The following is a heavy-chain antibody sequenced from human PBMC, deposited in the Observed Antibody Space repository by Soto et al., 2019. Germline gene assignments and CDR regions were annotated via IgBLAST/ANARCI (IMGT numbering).Heavy chain of an antibody. Sequence: EVQLLESGGGLVQPGGSLRLSCAASGFTFSSYAMSWVRQAPGKGLEWVSAISGSGGSTYYADSVKGRFTISRDNSKNTLYLKMNSLRAEDTAVYYCAKTALVQVLGYCSGGSCYPTTVTPSYFDYWGQGTLVTVSS. J-gene: IGHJ4*02. D-gene: IGHD2-15*01. CDR1: GFTFSSYA. V-gene: IGHV3-23*01. CDR2: ISGSGGST. CDR3: AKTALVQVLGYCSGGSCYPTTVTPSYFDY.